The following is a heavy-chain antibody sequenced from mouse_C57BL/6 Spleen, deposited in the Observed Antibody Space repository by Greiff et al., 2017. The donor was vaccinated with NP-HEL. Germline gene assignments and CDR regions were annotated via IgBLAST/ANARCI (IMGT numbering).Heavy chain of an antibody. D-gene: IGHD2-1*01. CDR3: AREGGNYEFAY. CDR1: GYTFTSYW. CDR2: IDPSDSET. J-gene: IGHJ3*01. Sequence: VQLQQSGAELVRPGSSVKLSCKASGYTFTSYWMHWVKQRPIQGLEWIGNIDPSDSETHYNQKFKDKATLTVDKSSSTAYMQLSSLTSEDSAVYYCAREGGNYEFAYWGQGTLVTVSA. V-gene: IGHV1-52*01.